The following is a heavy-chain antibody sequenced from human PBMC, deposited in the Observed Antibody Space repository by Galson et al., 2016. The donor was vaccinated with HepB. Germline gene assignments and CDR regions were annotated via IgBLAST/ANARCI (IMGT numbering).Heavy chain of an antibody. CDR3: ARDWGYGDSPDVLDI. Sequence: SVKVSCKASGYTFTRSGVSWVRQAPGQGLEWMGWISGYNGNTKYVQKFQGRVTMTTDRPRSTAYMELRSLTSDDTAVYYCARDWGYGDSPDVLDIWGQGTRVTVAS. D-gene: IGHD4-17*01. CDR2: ISGYNGNT. CDR1: GYTFTRSG. J-gene: IGHJ3*02. V-gene: IGHV1-18*04.